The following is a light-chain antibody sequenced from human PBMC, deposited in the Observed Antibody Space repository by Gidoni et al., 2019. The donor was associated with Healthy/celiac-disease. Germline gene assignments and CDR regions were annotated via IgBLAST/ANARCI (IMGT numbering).Light chain of an antibody. Sequence: QSVLTQPPSASGTPGQRATISCSGSSSNIGSNTVNWYQQRPGTAPKLLIYSNNQRPSGVPDRFSGSKSGTSASLAISGLQSEDEADYYCAAWDDSLNGVVFGGGTKLTVL. V-gene: IGLV1-44*01. J-gene: IGLJ2*01. CDR2: SNN. CDR1: SSNIGSNT. CDR3: AAWDDSLNGVV.